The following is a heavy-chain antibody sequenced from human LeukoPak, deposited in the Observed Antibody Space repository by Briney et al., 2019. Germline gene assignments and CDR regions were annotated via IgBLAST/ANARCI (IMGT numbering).Heavy chain of an antibody. Sequence: SETLSLTCTVSGGSISSYYWSWIRQPAGKGLEWIGRFYSGGSTDYNPSLKSRVIMSVDTSKNQFSLELSSVTAADTAVYYCARVYSGYDLPGSLANYYFDYWGQGTLVTVSS. CDR2: FYSGGST. J-gene: IGHJ4*02. CDR3: ARVYSGYDLPGSLANYYFDY. CDR1: GGSISSYY. D-gene: IGHD5-12*01. V-gene: IGHV4-4*07.